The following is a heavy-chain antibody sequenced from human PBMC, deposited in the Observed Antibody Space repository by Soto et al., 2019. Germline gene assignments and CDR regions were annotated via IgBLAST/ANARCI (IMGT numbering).Heavy chain of an antibody. V-gene: IGHV3-53*01. D-gene: IGHD3-10*01. CDR3: AKLGPYGSESYSFRYKWIDP. CDR1: GFSVSSSH. J-gene: IGHJ5*02. CDR2: IYSGGAT. Sequence: PGGSLRLSCAASGFSVSSSHMIWVRQAPGKGLEWVSVIYSGGATYYAVSVKGRFTISRDRSKNTVYLQMDGLRTEDTAVYHCAKLGPYGSESYSFRYKWIDPWGQGTLVTVS.